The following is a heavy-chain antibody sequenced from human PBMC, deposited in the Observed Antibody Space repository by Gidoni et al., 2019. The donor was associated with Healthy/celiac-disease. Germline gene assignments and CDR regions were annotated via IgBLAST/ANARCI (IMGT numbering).Heavy chain of an antibody. D-gene: IGHD6-13*01. V-gene: IGHV2-26*01. CDR2: IISNDEK. CDR3: ARSLPGYSSSWYTADY. J-gene: IGHJ4*02. Sequence: QVTLKESGPVLVKPTETLTLTCTVSGFSLSTARMGGSWIRQPPGKALEWLAHIISNDEKSSSTTLKSRLTIAKDTSKSQVVLTMTNMDPVDTATYYCARSLPGYSSSWYTADYWGQGTLVTVSS. CDR1: GFSLSTARMG.